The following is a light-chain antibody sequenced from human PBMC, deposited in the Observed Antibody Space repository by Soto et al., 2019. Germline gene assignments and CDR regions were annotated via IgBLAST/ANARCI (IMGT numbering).Light chain of an antibody. V-gene: IGLV2-8*01. CDR2: EVS. J-gene: IGLJ1*01. CDR3: SSYAGTNNFYV. CDR1: SSDVGAYNY. Sequence: QSVLAQPPSASGSPGQSVTISCTGTSSDVGAYNYVSWYQQHPGKAPKVMIYEVSKRPSGVPDRFSGSKSDNTASLTVSGLQAEDEADYYRSSYAGTNNFYVFGTGTKVTVL.